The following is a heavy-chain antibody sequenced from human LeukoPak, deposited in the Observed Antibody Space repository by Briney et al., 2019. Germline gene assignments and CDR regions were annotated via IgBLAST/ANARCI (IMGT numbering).Heavy chain of an antibody. CDR2: IYYSGST. J-gene: IGHJ5*02. Sequence: SQTLSLTCTDSGGSISSGDYYWGWIRQPPGKGLEWIGSIYYSGSTYYNPSLKSRVTISVDTSKNQFSLKLSSVTAADTAVYYCARVEYYYDSRRTINWFDPWGQGTLVTVSS. D-gene: IGHD3-22*01. CDR3: ARVEYYYDSRRTINWFDP. CDR1: GGSISSGDYY. V-gene: IGHV4-39*07.